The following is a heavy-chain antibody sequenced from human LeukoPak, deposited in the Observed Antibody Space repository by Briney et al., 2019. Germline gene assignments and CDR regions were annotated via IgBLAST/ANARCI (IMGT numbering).Heavy chain of an antibody. CDR2: INHSGST. D-gene: IGHD3-22*01. CDR1: GGSFSGYY. J-gene: IGHJ4*02. Sequence: PSETLSLTCAVYGGSFSGYYWSWIRQPPGKGLEWIGEINHSGSTNYNPSLKSRVTISVDTSKNQFSLKLSSVTAADTAVYYCARWGAYYDSSGYYPTFDYWGQGTLVTVSS. CDR3: ARWGAYYDSSGYYPTFDY. V-gene: IGHV4-34*01.